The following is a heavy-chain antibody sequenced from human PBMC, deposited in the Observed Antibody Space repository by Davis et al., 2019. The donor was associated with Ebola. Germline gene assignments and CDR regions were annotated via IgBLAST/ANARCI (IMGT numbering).Heavy chain of an antibody. Sequence: SVAVPRLGSGYRFTSYDINWVRQATGQGLEWMGWMNPNSGNTGYAQKFQGRVTITRNTSISTAYMELSSLRSEDTAVYYCARGGGAGFDPWGQGTLVTVSS. J-gene: IGHJ5*02. CDR2: MNPNSGNT. CDR3: ARGGGAGFDP. CDR1: GYRFTSYD. V-gene: IGHV1-8*03. D-gene: IGHD1-26*01.